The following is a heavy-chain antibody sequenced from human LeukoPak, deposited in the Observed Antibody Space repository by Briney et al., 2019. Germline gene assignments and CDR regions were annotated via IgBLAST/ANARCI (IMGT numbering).Heavy chain of an antibody. Sequence: GGSLRLSCAASGSTFSSYWMHWVRQAPGKGLVWVSRINSDGSSTSYADSVKGRFTISRDNAKNTLYLQMNSLRAEDTAVYYCARVSRSSRWYFLGYFDYWGQGTLVTVSS. V-gene: IGHV3-74*01. CDR1: GSTFSSYW. J-gene: IGHJ4*02. CDR2: INSDGSST. D-gene: IGHD6-19*01. CDR3: ARVSRSSRWYFLGYFDY.